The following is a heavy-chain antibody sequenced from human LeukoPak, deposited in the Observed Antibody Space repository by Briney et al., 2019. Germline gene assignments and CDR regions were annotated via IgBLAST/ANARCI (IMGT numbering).Heavy chain of an antibody. CDR2: IYYGGST. D-gene: IGHD3-9*01. CDR3: ARSLTGNFDY. J-gene: IGHJ4*02. CDR1: SGSISFYY. Sequence: SETLSLTCTVSSGSISFYYWSWIRQPPGQGLEWIGYIYYGGSTDYNPSLKSRVTISVDTSKNQFSLKLSSVTAADTAVYYCARSLTGNFDYWGQGTLVTVSS. V-gene: IGHV4-59*01.